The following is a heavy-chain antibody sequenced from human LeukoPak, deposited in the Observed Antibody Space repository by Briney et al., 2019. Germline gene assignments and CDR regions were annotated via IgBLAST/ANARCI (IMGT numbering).Heavy chain of an antibody. CDR2: IYYSGST. D-gene: IGHD1-14*01. J-gene: IGHJ3*01. V-gene: IGHV4-61*01. CDR1: GGSISSSSYY. Sequence: SETLSLTCTDSGGSISSSSYYWSWNRQPLGKGLGWIGYIYYSGSTNYNPSLKSRVTISVDTSKKQFSLKLSSVTAADTAVYYCARTPGGGTQPFFDLWGQGTMVTVSS. CDR3: ARTPGGGTQPFFDL.